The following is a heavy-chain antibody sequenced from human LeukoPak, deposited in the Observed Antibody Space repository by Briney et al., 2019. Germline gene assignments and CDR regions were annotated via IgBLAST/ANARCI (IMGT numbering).Heavy chain of an antibody. Sequence: PSETLSLTCTVSGGYISSYYWSWIRQPPGKGLEWIGYIYYSGSTNYNPSLKSRVTISVHTSKNQFSLKLSSVTAADTAVYYCAGQPGIAAALWFDPWGQGTLVTVSS. CDR1: GGYISSYY. J-gene: IGHJ5*02. CDR3: AGQPGIAAALWFDP. CDR2: IYYSGST. D-gene: IGHD6-13*01. V-gene: IGHV4-59*08.